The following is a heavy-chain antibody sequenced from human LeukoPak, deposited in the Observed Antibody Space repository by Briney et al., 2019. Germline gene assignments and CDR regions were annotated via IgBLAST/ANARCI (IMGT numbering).Heavy chain of an antibody. Sequence: SETLSLTCAVYGGSFSGYYWSWIRQPPGKGLEWIGEINHNGSTYYNPSLKSRVTISVDTSKNQFSLKLSSVTAADTAVYYCARADYGYYPYYFDYWGQGTLVTVSS. CDR2: INHNGST. V-gene: IGHV4-34*01. D-gene: IGHD4-17*01. CDR3: ARADYGYYPYYFDY. J-gene: IGHJ4*02. CDR1: GGSFSGYY.